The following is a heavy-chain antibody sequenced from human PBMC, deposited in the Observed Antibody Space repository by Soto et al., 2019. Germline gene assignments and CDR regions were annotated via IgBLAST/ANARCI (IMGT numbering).Heavy chain of an antibody. V-gene: IGHV3-15*01. Sequence: GGSVRLSCAASNFTFSYAWMSWVRQAPGKGLEWVGRIKSTAYGGTTDYAAPVKGRVTISRDDSKNTLYLQMNSLRTEDTARYYCTTDDTSGYYFHYWGQGTLVTVSS. CDR1: NFTFSYAW. J-gene: IGHJ4*02. D-gene: IGHD3-22*01. CDR2: IKSTAYGGTT. CDR3: TTDDTSGYYFHY.